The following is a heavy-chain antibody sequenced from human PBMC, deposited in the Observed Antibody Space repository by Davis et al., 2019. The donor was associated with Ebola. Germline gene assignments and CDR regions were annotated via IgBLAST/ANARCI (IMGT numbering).Heavy chain of an antibody. CDR2: ISYDGSNK. J-gene: IGHJ6*02. V-gene: IGHV3-30-3*01. D-gene: IGHD6-13*01. Sequence: GESLKISCAASGFTFSSYAMHWVRQAPGKGLEWVAVISYDGSNKYYADSVKGRFTISRDNSKNTLYLQMNSLRAEDTAVYYCARDTGYSSSWYNYYYYYGMDVWGQGTTVTVSS. CDR3: ARDTGYSSSWYNYYYYYGMDV. CDR1: GFTFSSYA.